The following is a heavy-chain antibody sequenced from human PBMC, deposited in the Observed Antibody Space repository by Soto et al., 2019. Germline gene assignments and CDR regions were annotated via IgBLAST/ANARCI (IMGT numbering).Heavy chain of an antibody. CDR1: GGSISSSNYY. J-gene: IGHJ5*02. CDR2: MSCSGST. CDR3: ARRRTQPNWFDP. Sequence: PSETLSLTCTVSGGSISSSNYYWGWIRQPPGQGLGWIGTMSCSGSTHYNPSLKSRVTISVNTSKKHFSLKLISVTAADTAVYYCARRRTQPNWFDPWGQGTLVTVSS. D-gene: IGHD2-2*01. V-gene: IGHV4-39*02.